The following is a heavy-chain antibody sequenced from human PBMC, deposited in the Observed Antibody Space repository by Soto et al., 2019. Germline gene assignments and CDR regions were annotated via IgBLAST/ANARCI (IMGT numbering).Heavy chain of an antibody. CDR1: GYTSNDYG. Sequence: QVQLVQSGGEVKKPGASVKVSCKASGYTSNDYGISWVRKAPGQGLEWMGWISPYNDNRNYAQKFRDIVTLTTYTSTSTAYMELRRLRSDDTAVYYCAIDRMVRGVAPYYFDYWGQGTLVTVSS. CDR2: ISPYNDNR. J-gene: IGHJ4*02. D-gene: IGHD3-10*01. CDR3: AIDRMVRGVAPYYFDY. V-gene: IGHV1-18*01.